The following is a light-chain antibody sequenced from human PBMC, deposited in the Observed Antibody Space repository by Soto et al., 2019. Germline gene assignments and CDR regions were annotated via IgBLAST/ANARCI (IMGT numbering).Light chain of an antibody. CDR1: QSIGYW. CDR3: QHYNSYSEA. V-gene: IGKV1-5*03. Sequence: IQMTQSPSTLSASVGDRVTITCRASQSIGYWLAWYQQKPGKAPKPLIYMASSLESGVSPRFSGSGAGTEFTLSISSLQPDDFATYYCQHYNSYSEAFGQGTKVELK. J-gene: IGKJ1*01. CDR2: MAS.